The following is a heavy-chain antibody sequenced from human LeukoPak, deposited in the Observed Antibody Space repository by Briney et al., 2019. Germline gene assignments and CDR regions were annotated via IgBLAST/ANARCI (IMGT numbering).Heavy chain of an antibody. Sequence: GGSLRLSCAASGFTFSTYAMHWVRQAPGKGLEWVAAISYDGGNKYYADSVKGRFTFSRDNSKNTLYLQMNSLGVDDTAVYYCARDKGDHFFDYWGQGNLVIVSS. CDR3: ARDKGDHFFDY. V-gene: IGHV3-30-3*01. D-gene: IGHD3-10*01. CDR1: GFTFSTYA. CDR2: ISYDGGNK. J-gene: IGHJ4*02.